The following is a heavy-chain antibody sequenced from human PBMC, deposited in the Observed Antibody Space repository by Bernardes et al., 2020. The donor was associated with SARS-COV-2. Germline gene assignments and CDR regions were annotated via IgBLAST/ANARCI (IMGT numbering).Heavy chain of an antibody. CDR1: GYSFTSYW. V-gene: IGHV5-10-1*01. D-gene: IGHD1-26*01. CDR2: IDPSDSYT. CDR3: ARQGSGSYNNWFDP. J-gene: IGHJ5*02. Sequence: GASLKISCKGSGYSFTSYWISWVRPMPGKGLEWMGRIDPSDSYTNYSPSFQGHVTISADKSISTAYLQWSSLKASDTAMYYCARQGSGSYNNWFDPWGQGTLVTVSS.